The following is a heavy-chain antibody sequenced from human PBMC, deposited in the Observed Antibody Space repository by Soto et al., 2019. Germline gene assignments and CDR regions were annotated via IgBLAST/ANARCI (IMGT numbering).Heavy chain of an antibody. CDR1: GFTFSSYA. D-gene: IGHD3-16*01. V-gene: IGHV3-23*01. Sequence: GGSLILSCAASGFTFSSYAMSWVRQAPGKGLEWVSAISGSGGSTYYADSVKGRFTISRDNSKNTLYIQMNSLRPAETAVYYCARAPPGPAPRWGVWGHGTTVTFSS. CDR3: ARAPPGPAPRWGV. J-gene: IGHJ6*02. CDR2: ISGSGGST.